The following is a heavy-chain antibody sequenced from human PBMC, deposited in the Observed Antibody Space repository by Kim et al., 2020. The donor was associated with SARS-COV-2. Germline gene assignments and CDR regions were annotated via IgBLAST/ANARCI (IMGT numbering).Heavy chain of an antibody. D-gene: IGHD3-10*01. J-gene: IGHJ4*02. V-gene: IGHV3-48*02. CDR3: ARDRLLWFGELTEGMFDY. Sequence: TGRFTSSIDNAKNSLYLQMNSLRDEDTAVYYCARDRLLWFGELTEGMFDYWGQGTLVTVSS.